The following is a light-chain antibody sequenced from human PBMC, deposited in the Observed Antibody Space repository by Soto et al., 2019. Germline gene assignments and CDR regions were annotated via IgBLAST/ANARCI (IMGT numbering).Light chain of an antibody. CDR3: QQYNNWPRT. Sequence: EIVITQSPATLSVSPGGGPTLSCRSSQSVSSSYLAWYQQKPGQAPRLLIYGASTRATGIPARFSGSGSGTEFTLTISSLQSEDFAVYYCQQYNNWPRTFGQGTKVDI. CDR2: GAS. V-gene: IGKV3-15*01. CDR1: QSVSSSY. J-gene: IGKJ1*01.